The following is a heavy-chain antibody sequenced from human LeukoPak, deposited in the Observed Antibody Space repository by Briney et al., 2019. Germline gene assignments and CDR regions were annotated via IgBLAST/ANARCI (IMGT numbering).Heavy chain of an antibody. CDR2: ISSSSYI. J-gene: IGHJ6*02. D-gene: IGHD5-18*01. Sequence: GGSLPVSCAASGFTVSSHWMNWVRQAPGKGLERVSSISSSSYIYYADSVKDRCTIASDNATNSLFLQMNSLRTEDTAVYYCAREQVDTAMVQGIGGYYYYYYCMDVWGQGTTVASSS. V-gene: IGHV3-21*01. CDR3: AREQVDTAMVQGIGGYYYYYYCMDV. CDR1: GFTVSSHW.